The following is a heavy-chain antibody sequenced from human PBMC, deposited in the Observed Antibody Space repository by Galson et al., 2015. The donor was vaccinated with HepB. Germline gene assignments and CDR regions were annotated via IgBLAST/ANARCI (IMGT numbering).Heavy chain of an antibody. CDR2: IYPDNSDT. V-gene: IGHV5-51*01. CDR1: GSNFTSYW. CDR3: ARQRGYNYDSTYYHLDY. D-gene: IGHD3-22*01. Sequence: QSGAEVTKPGESLKISCKASGSNFTSYWIGWVRQVPGKGLEWMAIIYPDNSDTRYSPSFQGQVTISVDRSISTAYLQWSSLKASDTAMFYCARQRGYNYDSTYYHLDYWGQGTLVTVSS. J-gene: IGHJ4*02.